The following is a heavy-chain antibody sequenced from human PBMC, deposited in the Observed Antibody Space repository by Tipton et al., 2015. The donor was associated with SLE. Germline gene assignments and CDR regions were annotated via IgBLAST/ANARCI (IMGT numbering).Heavy chain of an antibody. V-gene: IGHV4-59*01. CDR2: IYYSGCT. J-gene: IGHJ3*02. D-gene: IGHD3-22*01. Sequence: TLSLTCTVSGGSISSYYWSWIRQPPGKGLEWIGYIYYSGCTNYNPSLKSRVTISVDTSKNQFSLKLSSVTAADTAVYYCAREMHYDSRDAFDIWGQGTMVTVSS. CDR1: GGSISSYY. CDR3: AREMHYDSRDAFDI.